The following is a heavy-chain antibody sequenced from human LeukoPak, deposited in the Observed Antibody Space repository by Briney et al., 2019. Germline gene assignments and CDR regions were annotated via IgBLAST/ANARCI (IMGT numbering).Heavy chain of an antibody. Sequence: SETLSLTCTVSGGSISSYYWSWIRQPAGKGLEWIGRIYTSGSTNYNPSLKSRVTMSVDTSKNQFSLKLSSVTAADTAVYYCARGGVPDYGDYAFQNWFDPWGQGTLVTVSS. CDR1: GGSISSYY. CDR2: IYTSGST. CDR3: ARGGVPDYGDYAFQNWFDP. J-gene: IGHJ5*02. D-gene: IGHD4-17*01. V-gene: IGHV4-4*07.